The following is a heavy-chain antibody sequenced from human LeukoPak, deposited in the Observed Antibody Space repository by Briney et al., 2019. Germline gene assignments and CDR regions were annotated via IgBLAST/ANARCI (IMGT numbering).Heavy chain of an antibody. Sequence: PSETLSLTCAVYGGSFSGYYWSCIRHPPGKGLEWIGEVNHSGSTNYHPSLKSRVPLSLDTAKDQFSLKLSSVTAADTAVCYCARGARSRFGRGPPDYWGQRTLVTVSS. CDR1: GGSFSGYY. CDR2: VNHSGST. J-gene: IGHJ4*02. D-gene: IGHD3-10*01. CDR3: ARGARSRFGRGPPDY. V-gene: IGHV4-34*01.